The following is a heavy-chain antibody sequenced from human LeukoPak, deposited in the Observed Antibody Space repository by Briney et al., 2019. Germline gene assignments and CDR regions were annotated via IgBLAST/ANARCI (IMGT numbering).Heavy chain of an antibody. Sequence: GGSLRLSCAASGYTFSSYIINWVRQAPGKGLEWVSSISVRSNYIYYADSVRGRFRISRDGARDSLYLQMNSLRAEDTAVYYCVRLRRNSDTSGFYYYYDFWGQGTLVTVSS. CDR1: GYTFSSYI. J-gene: IGHJ4*02. CDR3: VRLRRNSDTSGFYYYYDF. CDR2: ISVRSNYI. V-gene: IGHV3-21*01. D-gene: IGHD3-22*01.